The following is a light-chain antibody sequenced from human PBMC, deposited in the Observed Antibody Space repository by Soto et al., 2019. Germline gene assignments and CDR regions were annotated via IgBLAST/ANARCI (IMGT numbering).Light chain of an antibody. Sequence: AIRITQSPSSFSASTGARVTITCRSSQGISSYLAWYQQKPWKAPNLLIYAASTLQSGVPSRFSGSGSGTNFTLTISCLQSEDFATYYCQQYYSYSLTFGGGTKVDIK. CDR2: AAS. CDR1: QGISSY. CDR3: QQYYSYSLT. V-gene: IGKV1-8*01. J-gene: IGKJ4*01.